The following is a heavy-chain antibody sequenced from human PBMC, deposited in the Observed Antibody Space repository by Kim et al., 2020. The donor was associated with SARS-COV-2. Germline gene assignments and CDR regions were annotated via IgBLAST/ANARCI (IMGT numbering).Heavy chain of an antibody. CDR1: GGSISSSSYY. CDR2: IYYSGST. D-gene: IGHD6-13*01. CDR3: ARARYSSSWNLFDY. V-gene: IGHV4-39*07. J-gene: IGHJ4*02. Sequence: SETLSLTCTVSGGSISSSSYYWGWIRQPPGKGLEWIGSIYYSGSTYYNPSLKSRVTISVDTSKNQFSLKLSSVTAADTAVYYCARARYSSSWNLFDYWGQGTLVTVSS.